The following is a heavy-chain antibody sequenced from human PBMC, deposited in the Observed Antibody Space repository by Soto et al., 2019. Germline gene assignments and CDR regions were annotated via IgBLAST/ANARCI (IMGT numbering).Heavy chain of an antibody. D-gene: IGHD3-22*01. Sequence: GASVKVSCKASGGTFSSYAISWVRQAPGQGLEWMGGIIPIFGTANYAQKFQGRVTITADESTSTAYMELSSLRSEDTAVYYCARSASLIVGGGACDIWGQGTMVTVSS. V-gene: IGHV1-69*13. CDR1: GGTFSSYA. CDR2: IIPIFGTA. J-gene: IGHJ3*02. CDR3: ARSASLIVGGGACDI.